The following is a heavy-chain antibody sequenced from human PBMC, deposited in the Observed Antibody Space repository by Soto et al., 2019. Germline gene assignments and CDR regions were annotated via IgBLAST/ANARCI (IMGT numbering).Heavy chain of an antibody. J-gene: IGHJ4*02. D-gene: IGHD4-17*01. V-gene: IGHV6-1*01. Sequence: SQTLSLTCVISGDSVSSNSVAWNWIRQSPSGGLEWLGRTYYRSKWSHDYAVSVESRITINPDTSKNQFSLQLDSVTPADTAVYYCVRDSPGYGDYVLFYYGGRGTRVTVSS. CDR3: VRDSPGYGDYVLFYY. CDR2: TYYRSKWSH. CDR1: GDSVSSNSVA.